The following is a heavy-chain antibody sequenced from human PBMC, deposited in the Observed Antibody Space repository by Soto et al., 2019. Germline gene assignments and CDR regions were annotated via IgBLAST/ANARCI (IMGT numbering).Heavy chain of an antibody. D-gene: IGHD2-2*01. V-gene: IGHV1-2*02. CDR1: GYTFTGYH. J-gene: IGHJ3*02. CDR2: INPNSGGT. CDR3: ARGAGVPAATQDAFDI. Sequence: ASVKVSCKASGYTFTGYHMHWVRQAPGQGLEWMGWINPNSGGTNYAQKFQGRVTMTRDTSISTAYMELSRLRSDDTAVYYCARGAGVPAATQDAFDIWGQGTMVTVS.